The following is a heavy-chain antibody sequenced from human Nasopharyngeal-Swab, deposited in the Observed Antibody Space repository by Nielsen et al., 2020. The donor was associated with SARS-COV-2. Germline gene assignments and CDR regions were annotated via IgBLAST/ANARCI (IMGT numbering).Heavy chain of an antibody. Sequence: GGSLRLSCAASGCTFDDYAIHWVRQAPGRGLEWVSGISWDSGNIGYADSVKGRFTISRDNAKNSLYLQMNSLRAEDTALYYCVKDNLLRAFDLWGQGTMVTVSS. CDR1: GCTFDDYA. CDR2: ISWDSGNI. D-gene: IGHD2-15*01. J-gene: IGHJ3*01. V-gene: IGHV3-9*01. CDR3: VKDNLLRAFDL.